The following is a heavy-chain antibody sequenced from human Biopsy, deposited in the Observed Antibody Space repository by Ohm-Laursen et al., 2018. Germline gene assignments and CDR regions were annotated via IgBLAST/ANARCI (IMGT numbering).Heavy chain of an antibody. Sequence: GTLSLTCSVSGGSFSGTYWSWIRQTPGKGLEWIGEINHSGSTKYNPSFESRVTISVDTSKDQFSLNLFSVTAADAARYFCARGEYYAYWSGASKLNYFDYWGQGTLVSVSS. J-gene: IGHJ4*02. D-gene: IGHD3-3*01. CDR2: INHSGST. V-gene: IGHV4-34*01. CDR1: GGSFSGTY. CDR3: ARGEYYAYWSGASKLNYFDY.